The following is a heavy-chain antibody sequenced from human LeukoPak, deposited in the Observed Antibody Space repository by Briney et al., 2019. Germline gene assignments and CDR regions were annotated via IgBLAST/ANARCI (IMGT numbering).Heavy chain of an antibody. D-gene: IGHD4-17*01. CDR2: ISWNSGSI. J-gene: IGHJ4*02. V-gene: IGHV3-9*01. CDR3: AKGALVDYGDPEDVYFDY. CDR1: GFTFDDYA. Sequence: GGSLRLSCAASGFTFDDYAMHWVRQAPGKGLEWVSGISWNSGSIGYADSVKGRFTISRDNAKNSLYLQMNSLRAEDTALYYCAKGALVDYGDPEDVYFDYWGQGTLVTGSS.